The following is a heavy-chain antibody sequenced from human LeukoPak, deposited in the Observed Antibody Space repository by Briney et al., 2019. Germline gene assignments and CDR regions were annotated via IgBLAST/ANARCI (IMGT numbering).Heavy chain of an antibody. J-gene: IGHJ6*03. CDR1: GLTFSSYW. CDR2: INTDESST. CDR3: SRGDYYDSSGYYHYYYYYMDV. D-gene: IGHD3-22*01. V-gene: IGHV3-74*01. Sequence: GGSLRLSCAASGLTFSSYWMHWVRQAPGKGLVWVSRINTDESSTNYADSVKGRFTISRDNAKNTLYLQMNTLRAEDTAVYYCSRGDYYDSSGYYHYYYYYMDVWGKGTTVTISS.